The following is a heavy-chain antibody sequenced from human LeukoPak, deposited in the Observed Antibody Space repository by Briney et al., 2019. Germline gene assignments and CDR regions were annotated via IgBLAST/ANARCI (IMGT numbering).Heavy chain of an antibody. J-gene: IGHJ5*02. Sequence: SETLSLTCTVSGGSISSYYWSWIRQPPGKGLEWIGYIYYSGSTNYNPSLKSRVTISVDTSKNQLSLELSSVTAADTAVYFCARNPIAMVRGVIRDNWFDPWGQETLVTVSS. CDR1: GGSISSYY. CDR3: ARNPIAMVRGVIRDNWFDP. D-gene: IGHD3-10*01. CDR2: IYYSGST. V-gene: IGHV4-59*01.